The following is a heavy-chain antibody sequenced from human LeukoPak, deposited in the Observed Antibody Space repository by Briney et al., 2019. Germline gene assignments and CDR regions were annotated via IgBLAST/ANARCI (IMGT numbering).Heavy chain of an antibody. V-gene: IGHV1-2*02. CDR3: ARDGSGSYWEYYFDY. Sequence: ASVKVSCKASGYTFTGYYMHWVRQAPGQGLEWMGWINPNSGGTNYAQKFQGRVTMTRDTSISTAYMELSRLRSDDTAVYYCARDGSGSYWEYYFDYWGQGTLVTVSS. D-gene: IGHD1-26*01. CDR2: INPNSGGT. J-gene: IGHJ4*02. CDR1: GYTFTGYY.